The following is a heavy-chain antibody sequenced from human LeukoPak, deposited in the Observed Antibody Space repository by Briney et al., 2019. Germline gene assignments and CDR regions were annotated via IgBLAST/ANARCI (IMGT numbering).Heavy chain of an antibody. CDR2: INHSGST. D-gene: IGHD3-22*01. V-gene: IGHV4-34*01. Sequence: SETLSLTCAVYGGSFSGYYWSWIRQPPGKGLEWIGEINHSGSTNYNPSLKSRVTISVDTSKNQFSLKLSSVTAADTAVYYCARDGRHYYDSSGYYDYWYFDLWGRGTLVTVSS. CDR3: ARDGRHYYDSSGYYDYWYFDL. J-gene: IGHJ2*01. CDR1: GGSFSGYY.